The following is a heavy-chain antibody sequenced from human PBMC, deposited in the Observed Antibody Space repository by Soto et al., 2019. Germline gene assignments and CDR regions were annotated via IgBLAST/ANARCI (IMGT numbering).Heavy chain of an antibody. Sequence: SETLSLTCAVYGGSFSGYYWSWIRQPPGKGLEWIGEINHSGSTNYNPSLKSRVTISVDTSKNQFSLKLSSVTAADTAVYYCAREGFTMVRGVSYWGQGTLVTVSS. CDR1: GGSFSGYY. CDR2: INHSGST. D-gene: IGHD3-10*01. V-gene: IGHV4-34*01. CDR3: AREGFTMVRGVSY. J-gene: IGHJ4*02.